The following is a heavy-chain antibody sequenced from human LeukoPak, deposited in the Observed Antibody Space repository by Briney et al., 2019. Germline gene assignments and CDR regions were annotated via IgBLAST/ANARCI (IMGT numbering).Heavy chain of an antibody. Sequence: GGSLRLSCAASGFTFSSYSMNWVRQAPGKGLEWVSYISSSSSTIYYADSVKGRFTISRDNAKNSLYLQMNSLRAEDTAVYYCARGGAMVRGVIITSPHYWGQGTLVTVSS. CDR2: ISSSSSTI. CDR1: GFTFSSYS. CDR3: ARGGAMVRGVIITSPHY. V-gene: IGHV3-48*01. J-gene: IGHJ4*02. D-gene: IGHD3-10*01.